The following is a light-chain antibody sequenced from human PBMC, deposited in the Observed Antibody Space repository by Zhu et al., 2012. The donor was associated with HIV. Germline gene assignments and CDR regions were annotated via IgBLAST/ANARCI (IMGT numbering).Light chain of an antibody. CDR3: QQYDDWPIS. V-gene: IGKV3-15*01. CDR1: QTVSDN. Sequence: ATLSCRASQTVSDNVAWYQQRPGQAPSLLISGASTRATGIPDRFSGSASGTEFTLTINSLQSEDFAVYYCQQYDDWPISFGQGTRLEIK. J-gene: IGKJ5*01. CDR2: GAS.